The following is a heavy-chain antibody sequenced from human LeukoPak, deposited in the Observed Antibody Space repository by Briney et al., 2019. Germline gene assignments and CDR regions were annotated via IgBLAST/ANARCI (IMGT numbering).Heavy chain of an antibody. J-gene: IGHJ6*03. CDR2: IYHSGST. Sequence: SGTLSLTCAVSGGSISSSNWWSWVRQPPGKGLEWIGEIYHSGSTNYNPSLKSRVTISVDKSKNQFSLKLSSVTAADTAVYYCARVWQPSLYYYYYYMDVWGKGTTVTVSS. CDR1: GGSISSSNW. CDR3: ARVWQPSLYYYYYYMDV. V-gene: IGHV4-4*02. D-gene: IGHD2-2*01.